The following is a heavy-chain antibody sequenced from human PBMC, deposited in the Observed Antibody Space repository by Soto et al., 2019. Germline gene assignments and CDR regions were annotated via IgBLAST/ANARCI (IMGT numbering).Heavy chain of an antibody. CDR1: GYSFTSYW. D-gene: IGHD3-22*01. CDR3: ALVASWPYYYDSSGSNSYYWFDP. J-gene: IGHJ5*02. CDR2: IYPGDSDT. V-gene: IGHV5-51*01. Sequence: PGESLKISCKGSGYSFTSYWIGWVRQMPGKGLEWMGIIYPGDSDTRYSPSFQGQVTISADKSISTAYLQWSSLKASDTAMYYCALVASWPYYYDSSGSNSYYWFDPWGQGTLVTVSS.